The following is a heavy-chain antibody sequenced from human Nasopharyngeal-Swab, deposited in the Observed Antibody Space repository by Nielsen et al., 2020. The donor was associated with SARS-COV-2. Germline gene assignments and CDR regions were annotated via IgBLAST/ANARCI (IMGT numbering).Heavy chain of an antibody. CDR3: ARGPDRNYDFWSGYYTPSSYYYYYMDV. D-gene: IGHD3-3*01. Sequence: WIRQPPGKGLEWIGYIYYSGSTNYNPSLKSRVTISVDTSKNRFSLKLSSVTAADTAVYYCARGPDRNYDFWSGYYTPSSYYYYYMDVWGKGTTVTVSS. J-gene: IGHJ6*03. V-gene: IGHV4-59*01. CDR2: IYYSGST.